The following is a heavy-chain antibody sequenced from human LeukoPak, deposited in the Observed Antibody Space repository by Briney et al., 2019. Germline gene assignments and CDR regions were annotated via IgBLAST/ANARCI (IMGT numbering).Heavy chain of an antibody. CDR3: ASAKSLFDS. D-gene: IGHD3-10*01. CDR2: IKKDGSEK. CDR1: GFTFGSYW. Sequence: GGALRLSCAASGFTFGSYWMSWVRQAPGKGGEGVADIKKDGSEKYYVDSVKGGFTISRDNAKNSLYLQMNSLRAEDTAVYYCASAKSLFDSWGQGTLVTVSS. V-gene: IGHV3-7*03. J-gene: IGHJ4*02.